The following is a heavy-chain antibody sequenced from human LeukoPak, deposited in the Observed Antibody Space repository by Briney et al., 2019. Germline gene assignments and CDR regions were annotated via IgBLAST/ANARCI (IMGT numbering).Heavy chain of an antibody. V-gene: IGHV3-30*04. CDR1: GFTFNNYA. J-gene: IGHJ1*01. CDR3: AKDDAWGRYKD. D-gene: IGHD3-16*01. CDR2: ISYDGSNK. Sequence: PGGSLRLSCAASGFTFNNYAMHWVRQAPGKGLEWVAVISYDGSNKQYADSVKGRFTISRDDSKNTVSLQMNSLRGDDTAVYYCAKDDAWGRYKDWGQGTLVTVSS.